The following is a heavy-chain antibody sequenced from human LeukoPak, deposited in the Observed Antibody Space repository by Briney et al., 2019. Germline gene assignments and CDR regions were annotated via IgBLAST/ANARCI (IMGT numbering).Heavy chain of an antibody. J-gene: IGHJ2*01. CDR1: GGSISSGSYY. V-gene: IGHV4-61*02. CDR3: ARDRVCYWYFDL. CDR2: IYTSGST. Sequence: SETLSLTCTVSGGSISSGSYYWSWIRQPAGKGLEWIGRIYTSGSTNYNPSLKSRVTISVDTSKNQFSLKLSSVTAADTSVYYCARDRVCYWYFDLWGRGTLVTVSS.